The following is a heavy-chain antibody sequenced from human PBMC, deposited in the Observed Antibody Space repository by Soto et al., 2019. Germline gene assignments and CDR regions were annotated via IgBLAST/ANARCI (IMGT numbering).Heavy chain of an antibody. CDR3: ARGMPTVTTLDY. V-gene: IGHV4-4*02. D-gene: IGHD4-17*01. CDR1: GASVSSTKC. Sequence: SETLSLTCAVSGASVSSTKCWSWVRQSPGKELEWIGEIHHSETTNYNPSLKSRVTISIDKSKNQFSLKLSSVTAADTAVYYCARGMPTVTTLDYWGQGTLVTVSS. CDR2: IHHSETT. J-gene: IGHJ4*02.